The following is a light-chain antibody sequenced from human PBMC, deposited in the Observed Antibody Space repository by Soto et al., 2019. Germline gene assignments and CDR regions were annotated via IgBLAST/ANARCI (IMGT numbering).Light chain of an antibody. Sequence: EIVLTQSPATLSLSPGERATLSCRASQSVRGYLAWYQQKPGQAPRLVIFDASNRATGIPARFSGSGSGTDFTLIINSLEPEDFGGYYCQQRGNWPPTWTFGQGTNVEIK. CDR3: QQRGNWPPTWT. CDR1: QSVRGY. V-gene: IGKV3-11*01. J-gene: IGKJ1*01. CDR2: DAS.